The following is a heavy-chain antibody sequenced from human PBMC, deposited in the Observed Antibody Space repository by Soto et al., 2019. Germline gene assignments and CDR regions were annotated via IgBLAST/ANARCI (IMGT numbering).Heavy chain of an antibody. CDR3: ASNSQYCRGGSCDAY. J-gene: IGHJ4*02. V-gene: IGHV1-69*01. CDR1: GGTFGRYS. CDR2: TIPIFSTT. D-gene: IGHD2-15*01. Sequence: QVQLVQSGAEVKKPGSSVRVSCKASGGTFGRYSISWVRQAPGLGLEWMGGTIPIFSTTNYAQKFQGRLTIIADASTTTAYMELSSLKSDDTAVYYCASNSQYCRGGSCDAYWGQGTLVTVAS.